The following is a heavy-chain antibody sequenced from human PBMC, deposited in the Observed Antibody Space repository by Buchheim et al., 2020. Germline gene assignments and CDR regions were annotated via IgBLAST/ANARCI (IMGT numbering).Heavy chain of an antibody. CDR1: GGTFSSYA. V-gene: IGHV1-69*01. D-gene: IGHD3-10*01. CDR2: MNPIIGNT. Sequence: QVQLVQSGAEVKKPGSSVKVSCKASGGTFSSYAISWVRQATGQGLEWMGGMNPIIGNTSYAQKFQGRVTMTADESTSTAYMELSSLRSEDTAVYYCARRGVTMVQVELYYYYGMDVWGQGTT. CDR3: ARRGVTMVQVELYYYYGMDV. J-gene: IGHJ6*02.